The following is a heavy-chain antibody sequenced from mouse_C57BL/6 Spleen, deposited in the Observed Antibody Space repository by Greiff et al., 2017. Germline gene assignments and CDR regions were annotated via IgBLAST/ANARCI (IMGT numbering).Heavy chain of an antibody. D-gene: IGHD3-2*02. V-gene: IGHV1-82*01. J-gene: IGHJ4*01. CDR1: GYAFSSSW. CDR2: IYPGDGDT. Sequence: VQLQQSGPELVKPGASVKISCKASGYAFSSSWMNWVKQRPGKGLEWIGRIYPGDGDTNYNGKFKGKATLTADKSSSTAYMQLSSLTSEDSAVYFCAIPDSSGYEAMDYWGQGTSVTVSS. CDR3: AIPDSSGYEAMDY.